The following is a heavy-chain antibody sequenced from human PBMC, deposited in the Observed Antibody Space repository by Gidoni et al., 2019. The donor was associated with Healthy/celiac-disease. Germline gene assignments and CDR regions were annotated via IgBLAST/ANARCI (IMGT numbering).Heavy chain of an antibody. D-gene: IGHD2-15*01. CDR3: ARHMGTVVTPRGNAFDI. J-gene: IGHJ3*02. Sequence: EVQLVQSGAEVKKPGESLQISCKGSGYSFTSYWIGWVRQMPGKGREGMGIIYPGASDTRYSPSFQGQVTISADKSISTAYLQWSSLKASDTAMYYWARHMGTVVTPRGNAFDIWGQGTMVTVSS. CDR1: GYSFTSYW. V-gene: IGHV5-51*01. CDR2: IYPGASDT.